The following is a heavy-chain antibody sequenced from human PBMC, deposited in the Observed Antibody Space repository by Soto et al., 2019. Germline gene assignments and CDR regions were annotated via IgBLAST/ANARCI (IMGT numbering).Heavy chain of an antibody. CDR3: ARETYYYDSNGYGGLSYTGLDV. J-gene: IGHJ6*02. CDR2: ITYDGYNK. CDR1: GFTFSSDA. D-gene: IGHD3-22*01. Sequence: QVQLVESGGGVVQPGGSLRLSCAGSGFTFSSDAMYWVRQAPGKGLEWVAVITYDGYNKYYGDSVKGRFTISRDNSKNTVYLQMNSLRDEDTAVYFCARETYYYDSNGYGGLSYTGLDVWGQGTTVTVSS. V-gene: IGHV3-30*03.